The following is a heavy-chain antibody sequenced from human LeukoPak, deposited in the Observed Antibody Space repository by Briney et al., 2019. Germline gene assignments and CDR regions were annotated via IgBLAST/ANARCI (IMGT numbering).Heavy chain of an antibody. CDR1: GFTFDDYA. D-gene: IGHD3-9*01. Sequence: GGSLRLSCAASGFTFDDYAMHWVRQAPGKGLEWVSGISWNSGSIGYADSVKGRFTISRDNAKNSLYLQMNSLRAEDMALYYCAKGRPLLRYPGDYFDYWGQGTLVTVSS. V-gene: IGHV3-9*03. CDR3: AKGRPLLRYPGDYFDY. CDR2: ISWNSGSI. J-gene: IGHJ4*02.